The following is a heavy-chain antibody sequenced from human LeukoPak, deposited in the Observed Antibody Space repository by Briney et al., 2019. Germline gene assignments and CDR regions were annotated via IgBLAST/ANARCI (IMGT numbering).Heavy chain of an antibody. V-gene: IGHV4-39*01. D-gene: IGHD6-19*01. J-gene: IGHJ4*02. CDR2: IYYSGST. CDR1: GGSISSSSYY. CDR3: ARGRGSGWSGCWDY. Sequence: PSETLSLTCTVSGGSISSSSYYWGWIRQPPGKGLEWIGSIYYSGSTYYNPSLKSRVTISVDTSKNQFSLKLSSVTAADTAVYYCARGRGSGWSGCWDYWGQGTLVTVSS.